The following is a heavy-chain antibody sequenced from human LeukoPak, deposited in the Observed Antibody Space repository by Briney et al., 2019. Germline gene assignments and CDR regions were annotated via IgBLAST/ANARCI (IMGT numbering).Heavy chain of an antibody. CDR3: ARRVRRVTGTRSFYFYYYMDV. J-gene: IGHJ6*03. D-gene: IGHD1-7*01. Sequence: GESLKISCKGSGYSFTTYGVGWVRQMPGKGLEWMGFIYPGDSDTRYSPSFQGQVTISADKSISTAYLQWSTLKASDTAMYYCARRVRRVTGTRSFYFYYYMDVWGKGTTVTVSS. V-gene: IGHV5-51*01. CDR1: GYSFTTYG. CDR2: IYPGDSDT.